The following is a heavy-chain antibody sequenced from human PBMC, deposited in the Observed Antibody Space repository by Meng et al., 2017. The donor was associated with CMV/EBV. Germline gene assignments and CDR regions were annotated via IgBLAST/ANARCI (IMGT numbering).Heavy chain of an antibody. V-gene: IGHV3-30*04. CDR1: GFTFSSYA. D-gene: IGHD3/OR15-3a*01. J-gene: IGHJ6*02. Sequence: GESLKISCAASGFTFSSYAMHWARQAPGKGLEWVAVISYDGSNKYYADSVKGRFTISRDNSKNTLYLQMNSLRAEDTAVYYCARDDFDYYGMDVWGQGTTVTVSS. CDR3: ARDDFDYYGMDV. CDR2: ISYDGSNK.